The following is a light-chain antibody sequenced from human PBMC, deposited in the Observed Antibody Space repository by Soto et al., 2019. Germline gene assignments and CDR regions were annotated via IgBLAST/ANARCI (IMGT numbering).Light chain of an antibody. V-gene: IGKV3-20*01. CDR2: DAS. J-gene: IGKJ1*01. CDR3: QQYGRSPGT. Sequence: EIVMTQSPATLSLSPGERATLSCRASQSVSSSYLAWYQQKPGQAPRLLIYDASSRATGIPDRFSGSGSGTDFTLTITRLEPEDFAVYYCQQYGRSPGTFGQGTKVDIK. CDR1: QSVSSSY.